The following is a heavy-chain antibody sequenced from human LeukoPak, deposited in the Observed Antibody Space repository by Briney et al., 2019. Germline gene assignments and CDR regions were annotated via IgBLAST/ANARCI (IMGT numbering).Heavy chain of an antibody. J-gene: IGHJ3*02. CDR1: GFSFSSND. Sequence: GGSLRLSCAASGFSFSSNDMHWVRQATGKGLEWVSAIGTAGDTYYPGSVKGRFTISRENAKNTLYLQMNSLRAEDTAVYYCARDNDAGGMGAFDIWGQGTMVTVSS. CDR2: IGTAGDT. V-gene: IGHV3-13*04. D-gene: IGHD1-1*01. CDR3: ARDNDAGGMGAFDI.